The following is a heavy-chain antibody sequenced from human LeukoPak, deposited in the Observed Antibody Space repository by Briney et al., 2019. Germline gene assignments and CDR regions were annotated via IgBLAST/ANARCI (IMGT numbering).Heavy chain of an antibody. CDR1: GFTFSSYA. V-gene: IGHV3-23*01. D-gene: IGHD3-9*01. CDR3: AKQGYDILTGYPVGRDY. CDR2: ISGSGGST. J-gene: IGHJ4*02. Sequence: GGSLRLSCAASGFTFSSYAMSWVRQAPGKGLEWVSAISGSGGSTYYADSVKGRFTISRDNSKNTLYLQMNSLRAEDTAVYYCAKQGYDILTGYPVGRDYWGQGTLVTVSS.